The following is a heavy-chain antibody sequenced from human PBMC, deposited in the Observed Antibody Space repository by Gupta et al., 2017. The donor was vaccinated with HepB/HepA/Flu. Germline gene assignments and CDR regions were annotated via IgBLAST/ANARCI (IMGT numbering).Heavy chain of an antibody. CDR1: GFSFNFYG. V-gene: IGHV3-30-3*01. CDR2: ISSDGYSQ. Sequence: QVQLLESGGGVVQPGRSLRLSCSASGFSFNFYGLHWVRQAPGKGLEWVAYISSDGYSQYYTDSVKGRFTISRDNSERTLSLQMNSLRPEDTALYYCARVKTGDSLPGDGGQGTLVTVPS. J-gene: IGHJ4*02. D-gene: IGHD2-21*02. CDR3: ARVKTGDSLPGD.